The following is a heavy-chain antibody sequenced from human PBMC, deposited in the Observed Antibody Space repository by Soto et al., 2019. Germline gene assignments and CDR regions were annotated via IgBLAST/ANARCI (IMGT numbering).Heavy chain of an antibody. V-gene: IGHV3-48*02. CDR3: ARDNGVAGSFDP. Sequence: HPGGSLRLSCAASGFTFSTYSMNWARQAPGKGLEWIAYISIGSTTIFYADSVKGRFTISRDNAKRSLYLQMNSLRDEDTAVYYCARDNGVAGSFDPWGQGTLVTVSS. CDR2: ISIGSTTI. CDR1: GFTFSTYS. D-gene: IGHD3-3*01. J-gene: IGHJ5*02.